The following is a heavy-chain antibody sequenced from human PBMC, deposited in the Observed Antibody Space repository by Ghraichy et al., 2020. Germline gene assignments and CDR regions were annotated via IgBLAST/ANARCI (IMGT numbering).Heavy chain of an antibody. V-gene: IGHV3-30*02. CDR3: AKDLEGGPFHNFDY. CDR2: IRYDGSNK. CDR1: GFTFSSYG. D-gene: IGHD2/OR15-2a*01. J-gene: IGHJ4*02. Sequence: GGSLRLSCAASGFTFSSYGMHWVRQAPGKGLEWVAFIRYDGSNKYYADSVKGRFTISRDSSKNTLYLQMNSLRAEDTAVYYCAKDLEGGPFHNFDYWGQGTLVTVSS.